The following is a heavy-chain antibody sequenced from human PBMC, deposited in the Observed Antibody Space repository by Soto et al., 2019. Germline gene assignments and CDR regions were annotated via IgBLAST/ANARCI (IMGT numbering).Heavy chain of an antibody. V-gene: IGHV3-23*01. CDR2: LSGSGGGT. D-gene: IGHD2-15*01. CDR1: GFIFSNYA. Sequence: EVQLLESGGGFVQPGGSLRLSCAASGFIFSNYAMTWVRQAPGKGLQWVSGLSGSGGGTYYAYSVKGRFTISRDNSKNTVYLQMNSLRAEDTAVYYCAKDGSPCGGGGSCFYHFDSWGQGTLVTVSS. CDR3: AKDGSPCGGGGSCFYHFDS. J-gene: IGHJ4*02.